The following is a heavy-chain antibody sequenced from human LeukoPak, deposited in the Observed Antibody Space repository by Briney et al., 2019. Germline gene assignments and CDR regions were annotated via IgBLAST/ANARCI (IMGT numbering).Heavy chain of an antibody. V-gene: IGHV1-46*01. D-gene: IGHD3-22*01. CDR3: AREGITMIVVVGDRAAWFDP. J-gene: IGHJ5*02. CDR1: GYTFTSYY. Sequence: ASVKVSCKASGYTFTSYYMHWVRQAPGQGLEWMGIINPSGGSTSYAQKFQGRVTMTRDTSTSTVYMELSSLRSEDTAVYYCAREGITMIVVVGDRAAWFDPWGQGTLVTVSS. CDR2: INPSGGST.